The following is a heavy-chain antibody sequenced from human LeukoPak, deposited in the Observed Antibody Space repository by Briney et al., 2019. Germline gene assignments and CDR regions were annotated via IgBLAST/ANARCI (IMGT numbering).Heavy chain of an antibody. D-gene: IGHD2-2*01. CDR1: GGSISSSSYY. Sequence: PSETLSLTCTVSGGSISSSSYYWGWIRQPPGKGLEWIGSIYYSGSTYYNPSLKSRVTISVDTSKNQFSLKLSSVTAADTAVYYCARLGGGYCSSASCYPGSWFDPWGQGTLVTVSS. J-gene: IGHJ5*02. CDR3: ARLGGGYCSSASCYPGSWFDP. V-gene: IGHV4-39*01. CDR2: IYYSGST.